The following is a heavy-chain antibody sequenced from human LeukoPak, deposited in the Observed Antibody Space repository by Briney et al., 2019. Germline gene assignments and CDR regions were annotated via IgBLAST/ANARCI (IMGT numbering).Heavy chain of an antibody. CDR2: IYHGGAN. Sequence: SETLSLTCTVSGDSISSYYWSWIRQPPGKGLEWIAYIYHGGANNYNPSLKSRVTISSDTSKNQFSLRLSSVTAADTAVYYCARSGSQRYGGAFDDWGQGTLVTVSS. V-gene: IGHV4-4*09. J-gene: IGHJ4*02. CDR3: ARSGSQRYGGAFDD. CDR1: GDSISSYY. D-gene: IGHD1-26*01.